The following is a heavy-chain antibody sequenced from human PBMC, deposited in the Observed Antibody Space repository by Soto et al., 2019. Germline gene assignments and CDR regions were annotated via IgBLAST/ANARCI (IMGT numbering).Heavy chain of an antibody. V-gene: IGHV3-30*03. CDR1: GFIFSNYG. J-gene: IGHJ4*02. Sequence: LRLSCAGSGFIFSNYGMHWVRQAPGKGLEWVAFISYDGGETFYADSVKGRFTISRDNSKSTVFLHMNSLKKEDTAVYYCAITSVADASFDYWGQGTLVTVSS. CDR3: AITSVADASFDY. CDR2: ISYDGGET. D-gene: IGHD5-12*01.